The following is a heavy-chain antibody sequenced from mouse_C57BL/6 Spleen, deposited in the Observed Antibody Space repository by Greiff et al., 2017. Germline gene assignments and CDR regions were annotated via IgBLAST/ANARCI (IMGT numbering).Heavy chain of an antibody. CDR2: IYPGSGST. V-gene: IGHV1-55*01. CDR1: GYTFTSYW. D-gene: IGHD2-3*01. J-gene: IGHJ3*01. CDR3: ARYDGYPAWFAY. Sequence: QVQLQQPGAELVKPGASVKMSCKASGYTFTSYWITWVKQRPGQGLEWIGDIYPGSGSTNYNEKLKSKATLTVDTSSSTAYMQLSSLTSEDSAVYYCARYDGYPAWFAYWGQGTLVTVSA.